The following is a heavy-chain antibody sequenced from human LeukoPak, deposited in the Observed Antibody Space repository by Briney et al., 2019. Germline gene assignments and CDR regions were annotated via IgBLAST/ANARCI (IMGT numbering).Heavy chain of an antibody. J-gene: IGHJ6*03. CDR1: GYTFTSYG. CDR3: ARAHGYSYGYDYYYMDV. V-gene: IGHV1-69*06. Sequence: GASVKVSCKASGYTFTSYGISWVRQAPGQGLEWMGGIIPIFGTANYAQKFQGRVTITADKSTSTAYMELSSLRSEDTAVYYCARAHGYSYGYDYYYMDVWGKGTTVTASS. CDR2: IIPIFGTA. D-gene: IGHD5-18*01.